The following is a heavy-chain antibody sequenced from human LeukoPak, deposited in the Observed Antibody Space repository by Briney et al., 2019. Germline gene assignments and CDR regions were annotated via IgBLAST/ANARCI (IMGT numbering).Heavy chain of an antibody. CDR3: AKSAYAGYDWGYMGQS. CDR1: GFTSRGYA. J-gene: IGHJ1*01. CDR2: ISESSRFI. D-gene: IGHD5-12*01. V-gene: IGHV3-23*01. Sequence: GGSLRLSRGASGFTSRGYAMSWVRQAPGKGLEWVSGISESSRFIHHTHSVKGRFTISRDDSTNTLHLQMNSLKAEDTAVYYCAKSAYAGYDWGYMGQSWGQGTLVTVSS.